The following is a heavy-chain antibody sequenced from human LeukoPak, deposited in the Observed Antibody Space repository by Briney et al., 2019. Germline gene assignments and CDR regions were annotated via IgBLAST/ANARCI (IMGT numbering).Heavy chain of an antibody. V-gene: IGHV1-2*02. D-gene: IGHD3-3*01. J-gene: IGHJ4*02. Sequence: ASVKVSCKASGYTFTGYYMHWVRQAPGQGLEWMGWINPNSGGTNYAQKFQGRVTMTRDTSISTAYMELSRLRSDDTAVYYCARGIRSIFGVVTDHYWGQGTLVTVSS. CDR1: GYTFTGYY. CDR2: INPNSGGT. CDR3: ARGIRSIFGVVTDHY.